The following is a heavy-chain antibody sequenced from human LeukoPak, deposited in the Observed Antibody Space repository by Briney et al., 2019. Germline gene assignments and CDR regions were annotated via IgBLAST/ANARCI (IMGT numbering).Heavy chain of an antibody. CDR3: AKKGTTAFDI. D-gene: IGHD4-17*01. J-gene: IGHJ3*02. CDR2: ISSSSSYI. Sequence: GGSLRLSCAASGFTFSSYSMNWVRQAPGKGLEWVSSISSSSSYIYYADSVKGRFTISRDNSKNTLYLQMNSLRAEDTAVYYCAKKGTTAFDIWGQGTMVTVSS. CDR1: GFTFSSYS. V-gene: IGHV3-21*01.